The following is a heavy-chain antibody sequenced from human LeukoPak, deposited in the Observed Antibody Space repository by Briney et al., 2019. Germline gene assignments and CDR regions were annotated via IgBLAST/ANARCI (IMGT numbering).Heavy chain of an antibody. D-gene: IGHD3-10*01. CDR2: IYYSGST. CDR3: ARDSRARGAFDI. V-gene: IGHV4-39*07. CDR1: GGSIRSSDYY. J-gene: IGHJ3*02. Sequence: PSETLSLTCTVSGGSIRSSDYYWGWIRQPPGKGLEWIGSIYYSGSTNYNPSLKSRVTISVDKSKNQFSLKLSSVTAADTAVYYCARDSRARGAFDIWGQGTMVTVSS.